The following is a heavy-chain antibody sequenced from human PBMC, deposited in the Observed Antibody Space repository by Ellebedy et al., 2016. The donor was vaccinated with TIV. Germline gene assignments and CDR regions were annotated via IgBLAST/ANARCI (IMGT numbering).Heavy chain of an antibody. J-gene: IGHJ3*02. Sequence: GGSLRLSCVASGFTVTYTYMSWVHQAPGKGLEWVSVIQTGGDTYYADSVKGRFTISRDSSKNTLYLQMDSLRAEDTAVYYCARRISGTYGDDALDIWGQGTMVTVSS. CDR3: ARRISGTYGDDALDI. V-gene: IGHV3-53*01. D-gene: IGHD1-20*01. CDR2: IQTGGDT. CDR1: GFTVTYTY.